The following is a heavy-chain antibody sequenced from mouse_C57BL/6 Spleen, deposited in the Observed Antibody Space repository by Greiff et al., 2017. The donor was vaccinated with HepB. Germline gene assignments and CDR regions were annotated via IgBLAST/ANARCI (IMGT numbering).Heavy chain of an antibody. CDR3: AGHEGRGPWFAY. CDR1: GYTFTEYT. V-gene: IGHV1-62-2*01. D-gene: IGHD3-1*01. Sequence: VQLQQSGAELVKPGASVKLSCKASGYTFTEYTIHWVKQRSGQGLEWIGWFYPGSGSIKYNEKFKDKATLTADKSSSTVYMELSSFTSEDSAVYYCAGHEGRGPWFAYWGQGTLVTVSA. CDR2: FYPGSGSI. J-gene: IGHJ3*01.